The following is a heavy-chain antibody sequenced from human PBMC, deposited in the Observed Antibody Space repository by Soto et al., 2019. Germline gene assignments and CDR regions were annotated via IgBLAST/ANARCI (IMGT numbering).Heavy chain of an antibody. Sequence: EVQLVESGGGLVQPGGSLRLSCAASGFTFSSYSMNWVRQAPGKGLEWVSYISSSSSTIYYADSVKGRFTISRDNAKNSLYLQMNSLRAEDTALYYCARVAAGAAKYYYYMDVWGKGTTVTVSS. J-gene: IGHJ6*03. CDR2: ISSSSSTI. CDR1: GFTFSSYS. V-gene: IGHV3-48*01. CDR3: ARVAAGAAKYYYYMDV. D-gene: IGHD6-13*01.